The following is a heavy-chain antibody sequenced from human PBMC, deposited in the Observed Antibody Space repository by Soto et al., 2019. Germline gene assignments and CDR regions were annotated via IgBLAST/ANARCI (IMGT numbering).Heavy chain of an antibody. CDR1: GFTFGDYY. Sequence: GSLRLSCAASGFTFGDYYMTWIRQAPGKGLEWISYISSSATTMYYADSVKGRFTISRDNAKKSLYLQINSLRAEDTAVYYCARGGIVARPFDYWGQGTLVTVSS. D-gene: IGHD6-6*01. CDR3: ARGGIVARPFDY. CDR2: ISSSATTM. J-gene: IGHJ4*02. V-gene: IGHV3-11*01.